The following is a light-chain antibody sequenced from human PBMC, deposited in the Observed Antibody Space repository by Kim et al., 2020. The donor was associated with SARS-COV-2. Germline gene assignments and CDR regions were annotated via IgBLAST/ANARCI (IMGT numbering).Light chain of an antibody. V-gene: IGKV3-15*01. CDR3: QEYNNWPSVT. J-gene: IGKJ2*01. Sequence: EIVMTQSPATLSVSPGERATLSCRASQNININLAWYRQKPGQAPRLLVYGASTRATGAPARFSGSGSGTEFTLTISSLQSEDFAVYYCQEYNNWPSVTFGQGTKLEI. CDR2: GAS. CDR1: QNININ.